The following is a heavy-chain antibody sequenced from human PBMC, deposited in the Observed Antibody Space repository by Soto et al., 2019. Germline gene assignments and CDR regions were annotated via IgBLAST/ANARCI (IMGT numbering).Heavy chain of an antibody. CDR2: IYPGDSDT. V-gene: IGHV5-51*01. CDR3: ARHVYSSSWEGTYFDY. J-gene: IGHJ4*02. CDR1: GYSFTSYW. D-gene: IGHD6-13*01. Sequence: EVQLVQSGAEVKKPGESLKISCKGSGYSFTSYWIGWVRQMPGKGLEWMGIIYPGDSDTRYSPSFQGQVTISADKSISTAYLQWSSLKASDTAMYYCARHVYSSSWEGTYFDYWGQGTLVTVSS.